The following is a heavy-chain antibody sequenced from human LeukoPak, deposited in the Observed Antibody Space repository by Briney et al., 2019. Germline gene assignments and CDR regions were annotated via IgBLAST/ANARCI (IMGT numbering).Heavy chain of an antibody. CDR3: ARAAAGYFDY. D-gene: IGHD6-13*01. CDR1: GFTSSSYG. J-gene: IGHJ4*02. V-gene: IGHV3-30*03. CDR2: ISYDGSNK. Sequence: GGSLRLSCAASGFTSSSYGMHWVRQAPGKGLEWVAVISYDGSNKYYADSVKGRFTISRDNAKNSLYLQMNSLRAEDTAVYYCARAAAGYFDYWGQGTLVTVSS.